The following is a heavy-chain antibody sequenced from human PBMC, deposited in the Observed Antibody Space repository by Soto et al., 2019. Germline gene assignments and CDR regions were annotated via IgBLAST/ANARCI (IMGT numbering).Heavy chain of an antibody. V-gene: IGHV4-39*01. CDR1: GGSISSSSYY. CDR2: IYYNGNT. J-gene: IGHJ4*02. CDR3: ARLVVAASQNYFDY. Sequence: QLQLQESGPGLVTPSETLSLTCTGSGGSISSSSYYWGWIRQPPGKGLEWIGNIYYNGNTYYNPSLKSRVTISVDTSQNQFSLQLSSVTATDTAVYYCARLVVAASQNYFDYWGQGTLVTVSS. D-gene: IGHD2-15*01.